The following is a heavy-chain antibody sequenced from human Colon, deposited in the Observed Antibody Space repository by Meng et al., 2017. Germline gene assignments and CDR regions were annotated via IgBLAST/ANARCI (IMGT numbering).Heavy chain of an antibody. CDR1: GGSVSSPSYY. CDR3: ARGRGSYSSIDF. Sequence: QVQPQGSGPSLVRPSETLSLTCTLPGGSVSSPSYYWSWIRQTPGKGLEWIGYVYYTGSANYNPSLKSRVTISVDTSKNHFSLNLTSVTAADTAVYYCARGRGSYSSIDFWGQGTLVTVSS. CDR2: VYYTGSA. V-gene: IGHV4-61*03. J-gene: IGHJ4*02. D-gene: IGHD1-26*01.